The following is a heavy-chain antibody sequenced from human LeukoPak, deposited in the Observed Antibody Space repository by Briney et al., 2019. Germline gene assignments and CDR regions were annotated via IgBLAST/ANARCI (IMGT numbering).Heavy chain of an antibody. CDR2: IYSGGST. D-gene: IGHD4-17*01. J-gene: IGHJ4*02. CDR3: AREAVTRNYFDY. CDR1: GFTFSSYA. V-gene: IGHV3-53*01. Sequence: GGSLRLSCAASGFTFSSYAMSWVRQAPGKGLEWVSVIYSGGSTYYADSVKGRFTISRDNSKNTLYLQMNSLRAEDTAVCYCAREAVTRNYFDYWGQGTLVTVSS.